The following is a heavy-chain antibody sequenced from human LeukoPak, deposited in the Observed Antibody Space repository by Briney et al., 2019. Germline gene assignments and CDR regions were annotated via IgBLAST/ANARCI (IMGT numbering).Heavy chain of an antibody. CDR2: ISYDGSNK. J-gene: IGHJ3*02. Sequence: PGGSLRLSCAASGFTFSSYGMHWVRQAPGKGLEWVAVISYDGSNKYYADSVKGRFTISRDNSKNTLYLQMNSLRAEDTAVYYCAKAFDSSGYYDAFDIWGQGTMVSVSS. V-gene: IGHV3-30*18. CDR3: AKAFDSSGYYDAFDI. D-gene: IGHD3-22*01. CDR1: GFTFSSYG.